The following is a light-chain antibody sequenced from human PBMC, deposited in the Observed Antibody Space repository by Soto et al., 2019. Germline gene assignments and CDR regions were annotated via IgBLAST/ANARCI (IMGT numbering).Light chain of an antibody. CDR1: QGISNY. J-gene: IGKJ1*01. Sequence: DIQMTQSPSSLSASVGDRVTITCRASQGISNYLAWYQQKPGKVPKLLIYAASTLQSGVPSLFSGIGSGTDFNLTISSQQPEDVANYYSQRYNIATRTFGQGTKVEIK. CDR3: QRYNIATRT. CDR2: AAS. V-gene: IGKV1-27*01.